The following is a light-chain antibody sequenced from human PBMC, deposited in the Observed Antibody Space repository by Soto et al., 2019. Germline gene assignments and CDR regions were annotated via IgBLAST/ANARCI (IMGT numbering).Light chain of an antibody. Sequence: EIVMTQSPATLSVSPGERATLSCRASQSVSANLAWYQQKPGQAPRLLIYDASTRATGIPRRFSGSGSGTEFILTISSLQPDDFATYYCQHYNSYSEAFGQGTKVDIK. J-gene: IGKJ1*01. V-gene: IGKV3-15*01. CDR1: QSVSAN. CDR2: DAS. CDR3: QHYNSYSEA.